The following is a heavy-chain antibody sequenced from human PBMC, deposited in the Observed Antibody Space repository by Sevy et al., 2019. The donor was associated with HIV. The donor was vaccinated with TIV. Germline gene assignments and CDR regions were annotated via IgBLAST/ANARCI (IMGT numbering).Heavy chain of an antibody. J-gene: IGHJ6*02. CDR1: GFTFSSYG. V-gene: IGHV3-30*18. Sequence: GGSLRLSCAASGFTFSSYGMHWVRQAPGKGLEWVAVISYDGSNKYYADSVKGRFTISRDNSKNTLYLQMNSLRAEDTAVYYCAKDQGYYDFWSGYSTYYYYYGMDVPGQGTTVTVSS. D-gene: IGHD3-3*01. CDR2: ISYDGSNK. CDR3: AKDQGYYDFWSGYSTYYYYYGMDV.